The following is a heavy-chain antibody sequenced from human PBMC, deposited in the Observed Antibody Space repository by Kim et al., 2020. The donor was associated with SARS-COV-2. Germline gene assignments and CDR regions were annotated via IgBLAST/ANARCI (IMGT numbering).Heavy chain of an antibody. CDR3: VRYEH. CDR1: GFSIINNY. V-gene: IGHV3-53*01. CDR2: TYGVHES. Sequence: GGSLRLSCVASGFSIINNYIIWVRQAPGKGLEWVSSTYGVHESHYGDSVKGRFTISRDNSKNTIYLQMNSLTVDDTAIYYCVRYEHWSQGAVVTVSS. J-gene: IGHJ4*02. D-gene: IGHD3-16*01.